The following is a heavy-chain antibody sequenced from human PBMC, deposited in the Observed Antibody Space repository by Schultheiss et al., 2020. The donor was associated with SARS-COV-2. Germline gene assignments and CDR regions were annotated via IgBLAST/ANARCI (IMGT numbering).Heavy chain of an antibody. CDR2: ISSSSSYI. V-gene: IGHV3-21*04. Sequence: GESLKISCAASGFTVSSNEMSWVRQAPGKGLEWVSSISSSSSYIYYADSVKGRFTISRDNAKNSLYLQMNSLRAEDTAVYYCAKAPSIGWDWFDPWGQGTLVTVSS. CDR1: GFTVSSNE. D-gene: IGHD6-19*01. CDR3: AKAPSIGWDWFDP. J-gene: IGHJ5*02.